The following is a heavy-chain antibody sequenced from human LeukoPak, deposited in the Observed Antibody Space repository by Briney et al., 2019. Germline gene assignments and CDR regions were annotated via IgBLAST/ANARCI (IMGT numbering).Heavy chain of an antibody. CDR2: IYPGDSDT. CDR1: GYRFTNYW. V-gene: IGHV5-51*01. D-gene: IGHD3-10*02. J-gene: IGHJ4*02. CDR3: ARRASGMYGEGFEY. Sequence: GESLKISCGLSGYRFTNYWIAWVRPMPGKGLECMGIIYPGDSDTRYSPSFQGQVTISADKSINTAYLQWSSLKASDTAMYYCARRASGMYGEGFEYWGQGPVVTVSS.